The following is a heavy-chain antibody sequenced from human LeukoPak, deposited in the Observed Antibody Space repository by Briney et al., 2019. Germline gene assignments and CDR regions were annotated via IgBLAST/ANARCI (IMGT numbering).Heavy chain of an antibody. J-gene: IGHJ1*01. CDR1: GFAFTTYG. V-gene: IGHV3-23*01. D-gene: IGHD3-22*01. CDR2: ITTNGGRT. CDR3: AIMHGYYDGTGYWVQ. Sequence: GGSLRLSCAASGFAFTTYGMSWVRQAPGKGLEWVSFITTNGGRTSYADSVEGRFTISRDNPRNTLYMQMNSLRDEDTAVYYCAIMHGYYDGTGYWVQWGQGTLVTVSS.